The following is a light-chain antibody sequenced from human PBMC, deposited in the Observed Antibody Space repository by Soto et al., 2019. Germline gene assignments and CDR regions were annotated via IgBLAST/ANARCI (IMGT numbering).Light chain of an antibody. Sequence: QSVLTQPASVSGSPGQSITISCTGTSSDVGSYNLVSWYQQHPGKAPKLIIYEGSKRPSGVSNRFSGSKSGNTASLTISGLQAEDEADYYCCSYVGSSTYVFGTGTQLTVL. CDR2: EGS. J-gene: IGLJ1*01. V-gene: IGLV2-23*01. CDR3: CSYVGSSTYV. CDR1: SSDVGSYNL.